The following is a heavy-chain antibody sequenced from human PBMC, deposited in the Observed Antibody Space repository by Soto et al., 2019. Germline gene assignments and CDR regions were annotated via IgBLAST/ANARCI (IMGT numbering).Heavy chain of an antibody. Sequence: PGESLKISGKGSGCTFTSYSIAWVRQMPGKGLEWMGIVYPSDSDTRYSPSFHGQVTFSADKSISTAYLQWSSLKASDTAMYYCARPRHYDILTGSIFDFWGQGTLVTVSS. CDR1: GCTFTSYS. CDR3: ARPRHYDILTGSIFDF. V-gene: IGHV5-51*01. CDR2: VYPSDSDT. J-gene: IGHJ4*02. D-gene: IGHD3-9*01.